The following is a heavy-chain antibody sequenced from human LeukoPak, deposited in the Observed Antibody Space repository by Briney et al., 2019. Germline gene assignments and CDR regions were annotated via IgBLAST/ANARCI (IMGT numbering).Heavy chain of an antibody. V-gene: IGHV1-18*01. D-gene: IGHD4-17*01. Sequence: ASAKVSCKASGYIFSNYGFSWVRQAPGQGLEWMGWISAKNGDTDYAQKFQGRVTLTTDTATNTAYMELRSLRSDDTAVYYCARDIAVTNFDYWGQGTLLTVSS. CDR3: ARDIAVTNFDY. CDR1: GYIFSNYG. J-gene: IGHJ4*02. CDR2: ISAKNGDT.